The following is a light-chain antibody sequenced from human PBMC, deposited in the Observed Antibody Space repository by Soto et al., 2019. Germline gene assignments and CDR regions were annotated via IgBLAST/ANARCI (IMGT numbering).Light chain of an antibody. CDR1: QSVTTN. Sequence: VMTKSPATLSVSPGERVTFSCRTSQSVTTNLAWYQHKPGQSPRLLISDASTGASGIPPRFSGSGSGTEFTLTIDRLQYADFAVYYCQQYDRGPVTFGGAPKVDIK. J-gene: IGKJ4*01. CDR3: QQYDRGPVT. CDR2: DAS. V-gene: IGKV3-15*01.